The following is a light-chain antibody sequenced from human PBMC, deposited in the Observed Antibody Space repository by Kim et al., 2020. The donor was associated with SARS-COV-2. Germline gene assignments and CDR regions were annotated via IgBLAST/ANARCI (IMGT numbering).Light chain of an antibody. Sequence: EIVMTQSPDTLSVSPGESATLSCRASQSIDDTLAWYQQKPDQAPRLLIYAASTRATGIPARFSGSGSGTEFTLTISSLQSEDFAVYYCQQYKNWPPFTFGQGTKLEI. J-gene: IGKJ2*01. CDR3: QQYKNWPPFT. CDR2: AAS. V-gene: IGKV3-15*01. CDR1: QSIDDT.